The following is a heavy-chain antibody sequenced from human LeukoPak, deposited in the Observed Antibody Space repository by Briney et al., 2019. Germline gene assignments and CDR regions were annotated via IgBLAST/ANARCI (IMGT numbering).Heavy chain of an antibody. D-gene: IGHD6-13*01. J-gene: IGHJ4*02. CDR3: ARDGPRIAAPLTLWY. Sequence: GASVKVSCKASGGTFSSYAISWVRQAPGQGLEWMGWISAYNGNTNYAQKLQGRVTMTTDTSTSTAYMELRSLRSDDTAVYYCARDGPRIAAPLTLWYWGQGTLVTVSS. CDR1: GGTFSSYA. CDR2: ISAYNGNT. V-gene: IGHV1-18*01.